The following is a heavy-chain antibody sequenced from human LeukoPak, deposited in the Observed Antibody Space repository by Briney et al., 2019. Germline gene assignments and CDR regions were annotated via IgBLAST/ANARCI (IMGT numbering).Heavy chain of an antibody. Sequence: GSVKVSCKASGYTFTSYAMHRVRQAPGQRLEWMGWINAGNGNTKYSQEFQGRVTITRDTSASTAYMELSSLRSEDMAVYYCARDSGSYYASFDYWGQGTLVTVSS. J-gene: IGHJ4*02. D-gene: IGHD1-26*01. CDR1: GYTFTSYA. CDR3: ARDSGSYYASFDY. CDR2: INAGNGNT. V-gene: IGHV1-3*03.